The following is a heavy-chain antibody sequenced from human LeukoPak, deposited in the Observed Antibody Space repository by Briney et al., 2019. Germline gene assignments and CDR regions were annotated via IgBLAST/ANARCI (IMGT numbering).Heavy chain of an antibody. V-gene: IGHV3-7*01. CDR3: ARDGSSFDY. D-gene: IGHD2-15*01. Sequence: PGGSLRLSCAGSGFIFGTYWMNWVRQAPGKGLEWVAHIKEDGSQTYYVDSVKGRFTISRDNAKNSLYLQMNSLRAEDTAVYYCARDGSSFDYWGQGTLVTVSS. J-gene: IGHJ4*02. CDR2: IKEDGSQT. CDR1: GFIFGTYW.